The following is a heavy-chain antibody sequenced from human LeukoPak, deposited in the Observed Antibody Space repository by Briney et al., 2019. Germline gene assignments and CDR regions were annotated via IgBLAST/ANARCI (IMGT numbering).Heavy chain of an antibody. D-gene: IGHD3-22*01. Sequence: SETLSLTCTVSGGSISSYYWSWIRQPPGKGLGWVGYIHYSGSTNYNPSLKSRVTISVDTSKNQFSLKLSSVTAADTAVYYCARNSGYYAFDIWGQGTMVTVSP. CDR2: IHYSGST. CDR1: GGSISSYY. V-gene: IGHV4-59*01. J-gene: IGHJ3*02. CDR3: ARNSGYYAFDI.